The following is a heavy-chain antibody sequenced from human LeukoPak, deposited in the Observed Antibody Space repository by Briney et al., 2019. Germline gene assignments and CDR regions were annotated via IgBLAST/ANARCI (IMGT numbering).Heavy chain of an antibody. Sequence: SETLSLTCTVSGASISSDYWSWIRQPPGRRPEWIEYIYSSGTTKYNPSLQSRVTISIDTSKNQFSLKLTSMTAADTAVYFCSRLLPSRPDFYFDYWGQGTLVTVSS. V-gene: IGHV4-4*09. J-gene: IGHJ4*02. D-gene: IGHD6-6*01. CDR1: GASISSDY. CDR3: SRLLPSRPDFYFDY. CDR2: IYSSGTT.